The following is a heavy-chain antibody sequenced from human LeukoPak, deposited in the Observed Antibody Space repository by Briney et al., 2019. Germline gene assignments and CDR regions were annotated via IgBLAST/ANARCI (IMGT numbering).Heavy chain of an antibody. CDR2: IYTSGST. D-gene: IGHD4-17*01. J-gene: IGHJ6*03. CDR3: ASGTTPLYYYMDV. CDR1: GGSISSYY. V-gene: IGHV4-4*09. Sequence: SETLCLTCTVSGGSISSYYWSWIRQPPGKGLEWIGYIYTSGSTNYNPSLKSRVTISVDTSKNQFSLKLSSVTAADTAVYYCASGTTPLYYYMDVWGKGTTVTVSS.